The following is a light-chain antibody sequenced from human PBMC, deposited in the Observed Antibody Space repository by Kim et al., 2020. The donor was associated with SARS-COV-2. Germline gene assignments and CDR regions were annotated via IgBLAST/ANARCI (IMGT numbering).Light chain of an antibody. Sequence: EIVLTQSPGTLSLSPGERATLSCRATQSVSSSYLAWYQQKPGQAPRPLISGASSRATGIPDRFSGSESGTDFTLTISKLEPEDFAVYYCQQYGSPPFTFGPGTKVDIK. CDR3: QQYGSPPFT. CDR2: GAS. J-gene: IGKJ3*01. CDR1: QSVSSSY. V-gene: IGKV3-20*01.